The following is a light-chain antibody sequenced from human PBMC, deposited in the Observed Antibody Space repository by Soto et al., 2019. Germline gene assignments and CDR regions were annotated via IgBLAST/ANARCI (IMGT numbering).Light chain of an antibody. CDR3: QQYNDWPPT. J-gene: IGKJ5*01. CDR1: QSFSSN. CDR2: GAS. Sequence: EIVLTQSPGTLSLSPGERATLSCRASQSFSSNYLAWYQQKPGQAPRLLIYGASTRATGIPAKFSGSGSGTEFTLTISSLQSEDFALYYCQQYNDWPPTFGQGTRLEIK. V-gene: IGKV3D-15*01.